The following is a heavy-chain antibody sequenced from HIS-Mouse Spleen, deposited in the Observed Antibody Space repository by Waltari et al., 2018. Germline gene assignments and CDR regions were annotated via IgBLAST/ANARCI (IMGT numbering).Heavy chain of an antibody. Sequence: QVQLVQSGAEVKKPGASVKVSCKASGYTFTSYDINWVRQATGQGLEWMGWGNPNSGKPGDAQKFQGRVTMTRNTSISTAYMELSSLRSEDTAVYYCARGHDYSNYFDYWGQGTLVTVSS. V-gene: IGHV1-8*01. CDR2: GNPNSGKP. CDR1: GYTFTSYD. J-gene: IGHJ4*02. D-gene: IGHD4-4*01. CDR3: ARGHDYSNYFDY.